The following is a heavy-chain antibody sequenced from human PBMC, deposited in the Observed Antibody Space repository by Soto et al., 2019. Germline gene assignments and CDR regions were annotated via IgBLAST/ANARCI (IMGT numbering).Heavy chain of an antibody. V-gene: IGHV3-33*01. CDR3: AREERYCSGGSCYWCFYGMDV. Sequence: GGSLRLSCAASGFTFSSYGMHWVRQAPGKGLEWVAVIWYDGSNKYYADSVKGRFTISRDNSKNTLYLQMNSLRAEDTAVYYCAREERYCSGGSCYWCFYGMDVWGQGTTVTVSS. D-gene: IGHD2-15*01. CDR1: GFTFSSYG. CDR2: IWYDGSNK. J-gene: IGHJ6*02.